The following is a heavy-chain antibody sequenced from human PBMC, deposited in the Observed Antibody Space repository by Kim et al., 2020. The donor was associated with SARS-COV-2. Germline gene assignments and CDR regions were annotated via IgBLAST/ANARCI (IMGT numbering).Heavy chain of an antibody. D-gene: IGHD1-20*01. CDR3: AKETNWSGVGAPR. J-gene: IGHJ3*01. Sequence: SETLSLTCTASGGSVSSASYYWSWIRQPPGKGLEWIGHIYYSGTTNYNPSLKSRVTILLDTSKNQFSLKLTSVTAADTAVYYCAKETNWSGVGAPRWGQGTMVTVSS. CDR1: GGSVSSASYY. V-gene: IGHV4-61*01. CDR2: IYYSGTT.